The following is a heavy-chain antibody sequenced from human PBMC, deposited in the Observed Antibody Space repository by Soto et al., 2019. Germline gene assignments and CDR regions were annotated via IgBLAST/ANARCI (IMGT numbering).Heavy chain of an antibody. J-gene: IGHJ6*02. CDR3: ARDHQPSGYSYGYYYYYGMDV. Sequence: SVKVSCKASGGTFSSYAISWVRQAPGQGLEWMGGIIPIFGTADYAQKFQGRVTITADESTSTAYMELSSLRSEDTAVYYCARDHQPSGYSYGYYYYYGMDVWGQGTTVTVSS. D-gene: IGHD5-18*01. CDR2: IIPIFGTA. V-gene: IGHV1-69*13. CDR1: GGTFSSYA.